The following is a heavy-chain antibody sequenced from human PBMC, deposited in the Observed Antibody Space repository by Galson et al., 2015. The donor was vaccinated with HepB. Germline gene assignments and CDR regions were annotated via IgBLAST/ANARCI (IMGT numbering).Heavy chain of an antibody. J-gene: IGHJ6*02. D-gene: IGHD5-18*01. V-gene: IGHV3-23*01. Sequence: SLRLSCAASGFTFSSYAMSWVRQAPGKGLEWVSAISGSGGSTYYADSVKGRFTISRDNSKNTLYLQMNSLRAEDTAVYYCAKDRLGIQQKKYYYYGMDVWGQGTTVTVSS. CDR2: ISGSGGST. CDR3: AKDRLGIQQKKYYYYGMDV. CDR1: GFTFSSYA.